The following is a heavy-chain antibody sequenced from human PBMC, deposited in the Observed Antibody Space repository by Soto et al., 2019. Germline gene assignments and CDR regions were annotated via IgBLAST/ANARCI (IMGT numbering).Heavy chain of an antibody. CDR2: IYYSGST. CDR3: ARHAPDYGDPVIF. D-gene: IGHD4-17*01. V-gene: IGHV4-59*08. CDR1: GGSISSYY. J-gene: IGHJ4*02. Sequence: SETLSLTCTVSGGSISSYYWSWIRQPPGKGLEWIGYIYYSGSTNYNPSLKSRVTISVDTSKNQFPLKLSSVTAANTALFYGARHAPDYGDPVIFWGEGTLVTVSS.